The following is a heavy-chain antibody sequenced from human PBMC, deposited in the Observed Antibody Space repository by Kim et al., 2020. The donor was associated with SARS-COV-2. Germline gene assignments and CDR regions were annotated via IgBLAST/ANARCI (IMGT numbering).Heavy chain of an antibody. CDR2: ITYSGTT. CDR3: ARHEDLDYYGVDV. CDR1: GASIRATTHY. D-gene: IGHD2-15*01. V-gene: IGHV4-39*01. J-gene: IGHJ6*01. Sequence: SETLSLTCTVSGASIRATTHYWGWIRRPTGRGLEWIGSITYSGTTYYNPSLESRVTISVDTCKNQFSLKVNSVTAADTAMYYCARHEDLDYYGVDVWGQGTTVTVSS.